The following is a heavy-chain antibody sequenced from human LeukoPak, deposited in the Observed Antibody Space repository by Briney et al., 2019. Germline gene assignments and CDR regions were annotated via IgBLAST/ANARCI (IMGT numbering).Heavy chain of an antibody. Sequence: ASVKVSCKASGYTFTGYYMHWVRQAPGQGLERMGWINPNSGGTNYAQKFQGRVTMTRDTSISTAYMELSRLRSADTAVYYCARFPSFYDSSGYYYAPPDYWGQGTLVTVSS. CDR3: ARFPSFYDSSGYYYAPPDY. CDR1: GYTFTGYY. CDR2: INPNSGGT. D-gene: IGHD3-22*01. V-gene: IGHV1-2*02. J-gene: IGHJ4*02.